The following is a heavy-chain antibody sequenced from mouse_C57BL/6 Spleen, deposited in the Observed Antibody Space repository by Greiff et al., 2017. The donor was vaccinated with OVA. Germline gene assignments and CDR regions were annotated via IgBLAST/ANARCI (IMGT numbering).Heavy chain of an antibody. CDR3: ARRRDGRFDY. CDR2: ISSGGSYT. CDR1: GFTFSSYG. V-gene: IGHV5-6*01. Sequence: EVMLVESGGDLVKPGGSLKLSCAASGFTFSSYGMSWVRQTPDKRLEWVATISSGGSYTYYPASVKGRFTISRDNAKNTLYLRMSSLKSDETAMYYCARRRDGRFDYWGQGTTRTVSS. D-gene: IGHD2-3*01. J-gene: IGHJ2*01.